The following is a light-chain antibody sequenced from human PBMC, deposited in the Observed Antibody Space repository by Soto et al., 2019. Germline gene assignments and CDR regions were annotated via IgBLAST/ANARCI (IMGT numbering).Light chain of an antibody. Sequence: DIQMTQSPSPLSASVGDRVTITCRASQTISYYLNWYQHKPGKAPKLLIFGASSLKSGVPLRFRGPGSGTAFTLTISNLQTEDFAKYYCQHGFTPPITLGQGTRLEIK. J-gene: IGKJ5*01. CDR2: GAS. CDR3: QHGFTPPIT. CDR1: QTISYY. V-gene: IGKV1-39*01.